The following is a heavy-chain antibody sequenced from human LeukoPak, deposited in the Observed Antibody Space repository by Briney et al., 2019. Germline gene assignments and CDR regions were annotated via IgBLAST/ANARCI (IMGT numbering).Heavy chain of an antibody. CDR2: IYYSGST. V-gene: IGHV4-39*01. D-gene: IGHD2-2*01. CDR3: ARYRYCGSSSCPGEERYFDL. CDR1: GGSISSSSYY. Sequence: PSETLSLTCSVSGGSISSSSYYWGWIRQPPGRGLEWIGNIYYSGSTYYSPSLKSRVTISVYRSKNQFSLKLSSVTAADTAVYYCARYRYCGSSSCPGEERYFDLWGRGTLATVSS. J-gene: IGHJ2*01.